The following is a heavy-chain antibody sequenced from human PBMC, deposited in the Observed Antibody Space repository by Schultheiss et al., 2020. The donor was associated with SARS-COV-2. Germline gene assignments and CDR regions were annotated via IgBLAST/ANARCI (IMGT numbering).Heavy chain of an antibody. J-gene: IGHJ6*02. V-gene: IGHV1-2*04. CDR3: ARETGDLPDYYYGMDV. CDR2: INPNSGGT. CDR1: GGTFSSYA. D-gene: IGHD7-27*01. Sequence: ASVKVSCKASGGTFSSYAISWVRQAPGQGLEWMGWINPNSGGTNYAQKFQGWVTMTRDTSISTAYMELSRLRSDDTAVYYCARETGDLPDYYYGMDVWGQGTTVTVSS.